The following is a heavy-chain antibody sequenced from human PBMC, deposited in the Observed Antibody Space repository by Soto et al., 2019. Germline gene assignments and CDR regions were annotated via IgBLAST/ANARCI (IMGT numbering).Heavy chain of an antibody. CDR2: ISGSGGST. CDR3: AKDQYCSSTSCYADDAFDI. V-gene: IGHV3-23*01. CDR1: GFTFSSYA. Sequence: GGSLRLSCAASGFTFSSYAMSWVRQAPGKGLEWVSAISGSGGSTYYADSVKGRFTISRDNSKNTLYLQMNSLRAEDTAVYYCAKDQYCSSTSCYADDAFDIWGQGTMVTVSS. J-gene: IGHJ3*02. D-gene: IGHD2-2*01.